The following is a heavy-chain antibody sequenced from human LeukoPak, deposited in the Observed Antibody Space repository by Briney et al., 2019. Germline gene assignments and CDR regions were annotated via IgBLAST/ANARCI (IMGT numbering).Heavy chain of an antibody. V-gene: IGHV3-15*01. CDR3: ARSDYGGNLDY. D-gene: IGHD4-23*01. CDR1: GFTFSNAW. J-gene: IGHJ4*02. Sequence: SGGSLRLSCAASGFTFSNAWMSWVRQAPGKGLEWVGRIKSKTDGGTTDYAAPVKGRFTISRDDSKNTLYLQMNSLKTEDTAVYYCARSDYGGNLDYWGQGTLVTVSS. CDR2: IKSKTDGGTT.